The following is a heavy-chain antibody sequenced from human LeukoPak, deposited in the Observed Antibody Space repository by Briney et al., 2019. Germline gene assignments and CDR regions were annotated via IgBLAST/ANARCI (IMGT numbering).Heavy chain of an antibody. J-gene: IGHJ5*02. CDR1: GGSFSGNY. D-gene: IGHD2-2*01. V-gene: IGHV4-34*01. CDR2: FNHSGST. Sequence: SETLSLTCAVYGGSFSGNYWNWIRQPPGKGLEWIGEFNHSGSTNYNPSLKSRVTILVHTSTKQFSLKLSSVTAADTAVYYCARGGRGVPAARRFKPGDWFDPWGQGTLVTVSS. CDR3: ARGGRGVPAARRFKPGDWFDP.